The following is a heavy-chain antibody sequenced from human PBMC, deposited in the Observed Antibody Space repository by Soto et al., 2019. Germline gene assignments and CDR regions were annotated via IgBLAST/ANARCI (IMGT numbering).Heavy chain of an antibody. Sequence: GGSLRLSCAASGFTFSSYAMHWVRQAPGKGLEWVAVISYDGSNKYYADSVKGRFTISRDNSKNTLYLQMNSLRAEDTAVYYCARDLGYSSSSGWLGGRTFDYWGQGTLVTVSS. CDR2: ISYDGSNK. CDR1: GFTFSSYA. CDR3: ARDLGYSSSSGWLGGRTFDY. V-gene: IGHV3-30-3*01. J-gene: IGHJ4*02. D-gene: IGHD6-6*01.